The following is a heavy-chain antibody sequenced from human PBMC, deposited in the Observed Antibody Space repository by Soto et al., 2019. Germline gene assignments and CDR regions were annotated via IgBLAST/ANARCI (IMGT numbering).Heavy chain of an antibody. CDR3: PRALRYYYDSSGYYYVGPHCDY. D-gene: IGHD3-22*01. V-gene: IGHV1-18*04. CDR1: GYTFTSYG. CDR2: ISAYNGNT. Sequence: ASVKVSCKTSGYTFTSYGISWVRQAPGQGLEWMGWISAYNGNTNYAQKLHGRVTMTKDTYTRTDYMELRSLRSDDTAVYYCPRALRYYYDSSGYYYVGPHCDYWG. J-gene: IGHJ4*01.